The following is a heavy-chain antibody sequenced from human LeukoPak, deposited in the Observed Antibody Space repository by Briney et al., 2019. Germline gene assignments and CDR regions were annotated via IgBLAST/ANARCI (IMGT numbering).Heavy chain of an antibody. CDR2: IYTRGST. Sequence: SQTLSLTCTVSGGSISSGSYYWTWIRQPAGKGLEWIGRIYTRGSTNYTNYNPSLKSRVTISVDTSKNQFSLKLSSVTAADTAVYYCARDLGWGISSWRGWFDPWGQGTLVTVSS. J-gene: IGHJ5*02. CDR1: GGSISSGSYY. D-gene: IGHD6-13*01. V-gene: IGHV4-61*02. CDR3: ARDLGWGISSWRGWFDP.